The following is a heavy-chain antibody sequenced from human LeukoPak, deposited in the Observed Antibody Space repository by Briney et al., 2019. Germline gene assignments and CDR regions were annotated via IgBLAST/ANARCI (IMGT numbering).Heavy chain of an antibody. CDR1: GFTFSSYW. D-gene: IGHD6-19*01. Sequence: GSLRLSCAASGFTFSSYWMSWVRQPPGKGLEWIGSIYYSGSTYYSPSLKSRVTISVDTSKNQFSLKLRSVTAADTAVYYCARDCGWYNDYWGQGTLVTVSS. CDR3: ARDCGWYNDY. J-gene: IGHJ4*02. CDR2: IYYSGST. V-gene: IGHV4-39*07.